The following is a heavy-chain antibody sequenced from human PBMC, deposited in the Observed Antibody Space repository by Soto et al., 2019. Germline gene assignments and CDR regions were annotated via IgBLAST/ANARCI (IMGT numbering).Heavy chain of an antibody. CDR3: ARGSGYYYWDDY. CDR1: GYTFTSYA. J-gene: IGHJ4*02. D-gene: IGHD3-22*01. CDR2: INAGNGNT. Sequence: QVQRVQSGAEEKKPGASVKVSSKASGYTFTSYAMHWVRQAPGQRLEWMGWINAGNGNTKYSQKFQGRVTITRDTSASTAYMELSSLRSEDTAAYYCARGSGYYYWDDYWGQGTLVTVSS. V-gene: IGHV1-3*05.